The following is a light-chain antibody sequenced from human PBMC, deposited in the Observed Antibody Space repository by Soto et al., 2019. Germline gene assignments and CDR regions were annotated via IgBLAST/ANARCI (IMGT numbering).Light chain of an antibody. CDR3: CSYAGGPYV. J-gene: IGLJ1*01. CDR1: SSDVGGYNY. Sequence: QSALTQPRSVSASPGQSVAISCTGTSSDVGGYNYVSWYQQHPGKAPKLMIYDVSQRPSGVPDRFSGSKSGNTASLTISVLQAEDEADYYCCSYAGGPYVFGTGTKLTVL. V-gene: IGLV2-11*01. CDR2: DVS.